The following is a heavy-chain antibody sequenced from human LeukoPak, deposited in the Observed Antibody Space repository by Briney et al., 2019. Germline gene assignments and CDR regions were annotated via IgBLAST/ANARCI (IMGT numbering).Heavy chain of an antibody. CDR3: ARTTEAHSWRTRYYDYYMDV. J-gene: IGHJ6*03. V-gene: IGHV4-59*12. D-gene: IGHD6-13*01. Sequence: PSETLSLTCTVSGGSINTYYWSWIRQPPGKGLEWIGYIDYSGSTNYSPSFKSRVTISLETSKNQFSLKLSSVTAADTAVYYCARTTEAHSWRTRYYDYYMDVWGKGTTVTVSS. CDR1: GGSINTYY. CDR2: IDYSGST.